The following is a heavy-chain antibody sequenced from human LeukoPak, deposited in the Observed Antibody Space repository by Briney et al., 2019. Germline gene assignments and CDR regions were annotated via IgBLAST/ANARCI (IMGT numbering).Heavy chain of an antibody. CDR1: GYTLTELS. D-gene: IGHD1-26*01. CDR3: AVHTGAFGAFDI. CDR2: FDPEGGET. J-gene: IGHJ3*02. V-gene: IGHV1-24*01. Sequence: ASVKVSCKVSGYTLTELSMHWVRQAPGKGLEWMGGFDPEGGETIYAQKFQGRVTMTEDTSTDTAYMELSSLRSEDTAVYYCAVHTGAFGAFDIWGQGTMVTVSS.